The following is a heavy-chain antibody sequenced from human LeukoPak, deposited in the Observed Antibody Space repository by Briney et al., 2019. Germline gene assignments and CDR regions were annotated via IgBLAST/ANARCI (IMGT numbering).Heavy chain of an antibody. CDR3: ARFKPYNWSDP. CDR2: IYTSGST. J-gene: IGHJ5*02. CDR1: GGSISSYY. V-gene: IGHV4-4*09. Sequence: SETLSLTCTVSGGSISSYYWSWIRQPPGKGLEWIGYIYTSGSTNYNPSLKSRVTISVDRYKNQFSLKLTSVTAADTAVYYCARFKPYNWSDPWGQGTLATVSS.